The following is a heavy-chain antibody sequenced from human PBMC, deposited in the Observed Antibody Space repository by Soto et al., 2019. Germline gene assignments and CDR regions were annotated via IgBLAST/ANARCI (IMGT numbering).Heavy chain of an antibody. V-gene: IGHV1-69*13. J-gene: IGHJ3*02. CDR1: GGTFSSYA. D-gene: IGHD6-19*01. Sequence: SVKVSCKASGGTFSSYAISWVRQAPGQGLEWMGGIIPIFGTANYAQKFQGRVTITADESTSTAYMELSSLRSEDTAVYYCARDSEGYSSGWSTDDAFDIWGQGTMVTVSS. CDR3: ARDSEGYSSGWSTDDAFDI. CDR2: IIPIFGTA.